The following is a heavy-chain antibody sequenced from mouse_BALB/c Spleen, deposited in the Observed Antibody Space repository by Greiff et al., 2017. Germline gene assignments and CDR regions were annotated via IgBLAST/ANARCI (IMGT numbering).Heavy chain of an antibody. CDR1: GYAFSSYW. J-gene: IGHJ2*01. Sequence: QVQLKQSGAELVRPGSSVKISCKASGYAFSSYWMNWVKQRPGQSLEWIGQIYPGDGDTNYNGKFKGKATLTADKSSSTAYMQLSSLTSEDSAVYFCARYGYYYFDYWGQGTTLTVSS. D-gene: IGHD2-2*01. CDR2: IYPGDGDT. V-gene: IGHV1-80*01. CDR3: ARYGYYYFDY.